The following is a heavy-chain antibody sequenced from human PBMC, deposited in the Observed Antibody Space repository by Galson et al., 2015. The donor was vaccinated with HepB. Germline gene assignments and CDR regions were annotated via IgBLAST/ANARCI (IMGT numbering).Heavy chain of an antibody. CDR1: GFTFSSYA. Sequence: SLRLSCAASGFTFSSYAMSWVRQAPGKGLEWVSAISGSGGSTYYADSVKGRFTISRDNSKNTLYLQMNSLRAEDTAVYYCAKGGTIFGVGQGYMDVWGKGTTVTVSS. CDR2: ISGSGGST. CDR3: AKGGTIFGVGQGYMDV. D-gene: IGHD3-3*01. V-gene: IGHV3-23*01. J-gene: IGHJ6*03.